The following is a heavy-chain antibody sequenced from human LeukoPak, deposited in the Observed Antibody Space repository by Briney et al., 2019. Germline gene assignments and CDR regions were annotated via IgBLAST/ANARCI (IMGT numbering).Heavy chain of an antibody. CDR3: ARDPYARSGSYPRRSFDY. D-gene: IGHD1-26*01. CDR1: GYTFTNYA. J-gene: IGHJ4*02. Sequence: ASVKVSCKASGYTFTNYAINWVRQAPGQSLEWMGWITTDNGNTKYSQKFQGRVTITRDTSASTAYMELSSLRSEDTAVYYCARDPYARSGSYPRRSFDYWGQGTLVTVSS. V-gene: IGHV1-3*04. CDR2: ITTDNGNT.